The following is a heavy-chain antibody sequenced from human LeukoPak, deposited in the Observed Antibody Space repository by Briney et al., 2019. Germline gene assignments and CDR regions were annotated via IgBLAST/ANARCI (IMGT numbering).Heavy chain of an antibody. CDR3: ARRLYSSSWSSFDY. CDR2: IYSGGST. J-gene: IGHJ4*02. V-gene: IGHV3-53*01. Sequence: PEGSLRLSCAASGFTVSSNYMSWVRQAPGKGLEWVSVIYSGGSTYYADSVKGRFTISRDNSMNTLYLQMNSLRAEDTAVYYCARRLYSSSWSSFDYWGQGTLVTVSS. CDR1: GFTVSSNY. D-gene: IGHD6-13*01.